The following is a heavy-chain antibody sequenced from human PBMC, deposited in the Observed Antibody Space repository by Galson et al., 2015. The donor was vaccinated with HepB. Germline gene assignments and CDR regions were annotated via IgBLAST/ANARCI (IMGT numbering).Heavy chain of an antibody. CDR2: ISAYNGNT. CDR1: GYTFTSYR. D-gene: IGHD5-12*01. J-gene: IGHJ3*02. V-gene: IGHV1-18*01. CDR3: ARGPGGGYELDAFDI. Sequence: SVKVSCKASGYTFTSYRISWVRQAPGQGLEWMGWISAYNGNTNYAQKLQGRVTMTTDTSTSTAYMELRSLRPDDTAVYYCARGPGGGYELDAFDIWGQGTMVTVSS.